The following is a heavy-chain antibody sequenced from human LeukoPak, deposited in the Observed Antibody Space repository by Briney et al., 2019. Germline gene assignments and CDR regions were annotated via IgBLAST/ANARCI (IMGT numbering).Heavy chain of an antibody. Sequence: SETPSLTCTVSGGSISSSGYYWGWIRQPPGKGLEWIGSIYHSGNTYYNPSLKSRVTISADTSKNQFSLKLSSVTAADTAVFYCARRSGSYRFDYWGQGTLVTVSS. CDR3: ARRSGSYRFDY. D-gene: IGHD1-26*01. J-gene: IGHJ4*02. CDR1: GGSISSSGYY. CDR2: IYHSGNT. V-gene: IGHV4-39*01.